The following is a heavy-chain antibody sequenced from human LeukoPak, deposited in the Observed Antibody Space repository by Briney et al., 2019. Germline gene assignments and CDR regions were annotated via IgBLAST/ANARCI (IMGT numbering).Heavy chain of an antibody. V-gene: IGHV4-39*07. CDR1: GGSISRSGYF. CDR3: ARGPPPDFDY. J-gene: IGHJ4*02. Sequence: SETLSLTCTVSGGSISRSGYFWGWIRQPPGKEVEWIGSIHYSGNTYDNPSLKSRITISIDTSRNQFSLKLNSVTAADTAVYYCARGPPPDFDYWGRGTLVTVSS. CDR2: IHYSGNT.